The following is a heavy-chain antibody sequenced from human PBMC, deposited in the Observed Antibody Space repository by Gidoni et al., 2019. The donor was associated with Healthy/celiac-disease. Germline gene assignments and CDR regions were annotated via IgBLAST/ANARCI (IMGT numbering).Heavy chain of an antibody. CDR2: IYTSGST. D-gene: IGHD3-10*01. Sequence: QVQLQASGPGLVKPSETLSLTCTVSGGSISSYSWSWIRQPAGKVLEWIGRIYTSGSTNYNPSLKSRVTMSVDTSKNQFSLKLRAVTAADTAVYYWARNRASPHYYGSWSYYRAWGMDVWGQGTTVTVSS. V-gene: IGHV4-4*07. J-gene: IGHJ6*02. CDR3: ARNRASPHYYGSWSYYRAWGMDV. CDR1: GGSISSYS.